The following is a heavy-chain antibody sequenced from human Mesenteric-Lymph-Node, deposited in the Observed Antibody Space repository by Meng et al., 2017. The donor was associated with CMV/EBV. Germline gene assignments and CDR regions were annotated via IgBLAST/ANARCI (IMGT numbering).Heavy chain of an antibody. J-gene: IGHJ4*02. Sequence: VSGVSVRSGNYYWSGIRQSPGKGLEWIGYVYYSGDTNYNPSLWSRVTLSVDTSKNQFFLNLSSVTAADTAVYYCARDLGGSYLYSFDYWGQGTLVTVSS. CDR2: VYYSGDT. CDR1: GVSVRSGNYY. V-gene: IGHV4-61*01. CDR3: ARDLGGSYLYSFDY. D-gene: IGHD1-26*01.